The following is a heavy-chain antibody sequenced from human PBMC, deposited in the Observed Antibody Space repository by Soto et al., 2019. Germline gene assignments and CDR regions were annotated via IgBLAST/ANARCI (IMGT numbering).Heavy chain of an antibody. CDR1: GFTFDDYA. CDR3: GKDRGLVVSCDFDY. D-gene: IGHD6-19*01. CDR2: ISWHSGSI. V-gene: IGHV3-9*01. Sequence: EVQLVESGGGLVQPGRSLRLSCAASGFTFDDYAMHWFRQAPGKGLEWVSGISWHSGSIGYADSVKGRFTISRDNAKNSLYLQMNSLRAEDTALYYCGKDRGLVVSCDFDYWGQGTLVTVSS. J-gene: IGHJ4*02.